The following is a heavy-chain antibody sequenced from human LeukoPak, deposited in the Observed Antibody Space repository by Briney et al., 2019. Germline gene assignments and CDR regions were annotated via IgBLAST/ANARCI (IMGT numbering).Heavy chain of an antibody. D-gene: IGHD6-19*01. CDR2: IIPILGIA. V-gene: IGHV1-69*04. CDR1: GYTFTSYG. Sequence: GASVKVSCKASGYTFTSYGISWVRQAPGQGLEWMGRIIPILGIANYAQKFQGRVTITADKSTSTAYMELSSLRSEDTAVYYCARARGIAVAGYYFDYWGQGTLVTVSS. CDR3: ARARGIAVAGYYFDY. J-gene: IGHJ4*02.